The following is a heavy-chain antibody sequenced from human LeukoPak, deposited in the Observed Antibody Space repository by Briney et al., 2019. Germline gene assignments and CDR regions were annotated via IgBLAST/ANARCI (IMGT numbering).Heavy chain of an antibody. J-gene: IGHJ5*02. CDR2: IYTSGST. Sequence: SETLSLTCTVSGGSISSYYWSWIRQPAGKGLEWIGRIYTSGSTYYNPSLKSRVTMSVDTSKNQFSLKLSSVTAADTAVYYCARDYGSGSYYSPNRFDPWGQGTLVTVSS. V-gene: IGHV4-4*07. CDR3: ARDYGSGSYYSPNRFDP. D-gene: IGHD3-10*01. CDR1: GGSISSYY.